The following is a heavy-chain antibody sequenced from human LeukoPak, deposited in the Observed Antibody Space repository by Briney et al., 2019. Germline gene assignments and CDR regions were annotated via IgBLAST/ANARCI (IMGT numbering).Heavy chain of an antibody. CDR2: IYYSGST. D-gene: IGHD3-16*01. Sequence: SENLSLTCTVSGGSISSGGYYWSWIRQHPGKGLEWIGYIYYSGSTYYNPSLKSRVTISVGTSKNQFSLKLSSVTAADTAVYYCSRCGSDNWFDPWGQGTLVTVSS. CDR1: GGSISSGGYY. J-gene: IGHJ5*02. V-gene: IGHV4-31*03. CDR3: SRCGSDNWFDP.